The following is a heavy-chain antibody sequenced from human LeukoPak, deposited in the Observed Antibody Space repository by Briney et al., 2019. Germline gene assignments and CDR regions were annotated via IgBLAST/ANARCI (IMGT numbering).Heavy chain of an antibody. CDR1: GFNFNAYT. J-gene: IGHJ4*02. D-gene: IGHD5-18*01. CDR2: TNGYGHL. V-gene: IGHV3-43*01. CDR3: AKELDTIFFDY. Sequence: GGSLRLSCVTSGFNFNAYTVHWFRQAPGKGLEWDALTNGYGHLFYAESVRGRFSISRDSAKTSIYLHMYSLRPEDTAVYYCAKELDTIFFDYWGQGSLVTVTS.